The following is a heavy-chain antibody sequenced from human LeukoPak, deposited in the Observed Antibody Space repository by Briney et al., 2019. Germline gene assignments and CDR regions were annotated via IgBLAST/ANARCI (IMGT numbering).Heavy chain of an antibody. Sequence: SETLSLTCTVSGGSISSYYWSWIRQPPGKGLEWIGYIYYSVSTKYKPSLKSRVTISVDTSKNQFSLKLSSVTAADTAVYYCARSGRHYDSSGYWTWGQGTLVTVSS. D-gene: IGHD3-22*01. J-gene: IGHJ5*02. CDR3: ARSGRHYDSSGYWT. CDR2: IYYSVST. CDR1: GGSISSYY. V-gene: IGHV4-59*01.